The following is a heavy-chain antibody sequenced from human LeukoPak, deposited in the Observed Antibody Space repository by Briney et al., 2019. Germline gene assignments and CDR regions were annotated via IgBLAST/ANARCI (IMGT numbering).Heavy chain of an antibody. Sequence: PSETLSLTCTVSGGSISSGSYYWSWIRQPPGKGLEWIGYIYYSGSTYYNPSLKSRVTISVDTSKNQFSLKLSSVTAADTAVYYCARASVLYDFWSGYAAFDYWGQGTLVTVSS. CDR3: ARASVLYDFWSGYAAFDY. CDR1: GGSISSGSYY. D-gene: IGHD3-3*01. V-gene: IGHV4-30-4*08. J-gene: IGHJ4*02. CDR2: IYYSGST.